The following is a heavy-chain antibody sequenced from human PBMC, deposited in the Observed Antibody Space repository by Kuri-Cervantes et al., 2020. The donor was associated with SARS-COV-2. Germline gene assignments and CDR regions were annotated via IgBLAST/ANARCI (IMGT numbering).Heavy chain of an antibody. CDR3: ARERHGAAGGHFDY. Sequence: GESLKISCAASEFTFSSFGMHWVRQAPGKGLEWVAVVWFDGSQQYYADSVKGRFTISRDNSKNTMYLEMNSLRAEDTAVYFCARERHGAAGGHFDYWGQGTVVTVSS. D-gene: IGHD6-13*01. V-gene: IGHV3-33*01. CDR2: VWFDGSQQ. J-gene: IGHJ4*02. CDR1: EFTFSSFG.